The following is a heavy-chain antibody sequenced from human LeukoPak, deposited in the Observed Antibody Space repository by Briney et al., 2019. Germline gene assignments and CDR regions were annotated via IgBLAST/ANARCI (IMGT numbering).Heavy chain of an antibody. Sequence: GGSLRLSCAAPGFTLSDQSMNWVRQAPGKGLEWVSSISANSLHIFYADSVKGRFTISRDNAKNSLYLQMNSLRAEDTAVYYCARAYCSSTSCFDDASYYFDYWGQGTLVTVSS. CDR1: GFTLSDQS. CDR3: ARAYCSSTSCFDDASYYFDY. V-gene: IGHV3-21*01. CDR2: ISANSLHI. D-gene: IGHD2-2*01. J-gene: IGHJ4*02.